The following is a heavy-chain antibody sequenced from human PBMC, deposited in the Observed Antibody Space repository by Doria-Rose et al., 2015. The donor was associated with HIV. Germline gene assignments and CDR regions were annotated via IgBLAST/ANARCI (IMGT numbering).Heavy chain of an antibody. CDR3: ARIKSSRWYHKYYFDF. CDR1: GVSLSSPGMG. D-gene: IGHD6-13*01. Sequence: QVTLKESGPVLVKPTETLTLTCTVSGVSLSSPGMGVSWIRQPPGKALEWLANIFSDDERSYKTSLKSGLTISRGTSKSQVVLTMTDMDPVDTVTYYCARIKSSRWYHKYYFDFWGQGTLVIVSA. CDR2: IFSDDER. J-gene: IGHJ4*02. V-gene: IGHV2-26*01.